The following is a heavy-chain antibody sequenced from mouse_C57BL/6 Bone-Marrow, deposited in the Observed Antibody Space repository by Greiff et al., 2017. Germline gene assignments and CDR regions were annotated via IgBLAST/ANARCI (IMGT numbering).Heavy chain of an antibody. CDR3: ARDCCSKGFAY. D-gene: IGHD1-1*01. CDR1: GYTFTSYW. V-gene: IGHV1-53*01. CDR2: INPSNGGT. Sequence: QVQLLQSGTELVKPGASVKLSCKASGYTFTSYWMHWVKQRPGKGLEWIGIINPSNGGTNYNEKFKGKATLTVDKSSSTAYMQLSSLTSEDSAVYYCARDCCSKGFAYWGQGTLVTVSA. J-gene: IGHJ3*01.